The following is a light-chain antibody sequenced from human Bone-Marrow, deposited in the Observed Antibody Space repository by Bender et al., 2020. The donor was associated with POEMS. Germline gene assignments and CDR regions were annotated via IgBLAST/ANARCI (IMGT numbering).Light chain of an antibody. Sequence: QSVLTQPPSASGTPGQMVTISCSGSSSNIGVSYVYWYQHLPGAAPQLLIYINNQRPSGVPDRFSGSKSGTSASLAISGLQSEDEADYYCAAWEDSLNGWVFGGGTKLTVL. J-gene: IGLJ3*02. CDR1: SSNIGVSY. CDR2: INN. CDR3: AAWEDSLNGWV. V-gene: IGLV1-44*01.